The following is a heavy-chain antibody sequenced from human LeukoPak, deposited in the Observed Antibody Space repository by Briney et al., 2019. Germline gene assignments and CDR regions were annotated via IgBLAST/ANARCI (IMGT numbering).Heavy chain of an antibody. CDR2: ISYDGSNK. Sequence: GRSLRLSCAASAFIFSTYAMHWVRQAPGKGLEWVAVISYDGSNKFYADSVKGRFTISRDDSKNTLSLQMNSLRTEDTAVYYCARYIYCGSDCSSYWGQGTLVTVSS. D-gene: IGHD2-21*02. CDR3: ARYIYCGSDCSSY. CDR1: AFIFSTYA. J-gene: IGHJ4*02. V-gene: IGHV3-30-3*01.